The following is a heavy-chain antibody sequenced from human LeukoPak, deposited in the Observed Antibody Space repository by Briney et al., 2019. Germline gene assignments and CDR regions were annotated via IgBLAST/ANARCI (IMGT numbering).Heavy chain of an antibody. D-gene: IGHD3-22*01. CDR1: GYSFTSYW. CDR2: IYPGDSDT. V-gene: IGHV5-51*01. J-gene: IGHJ4*02. Sequence: GESLKISCKGSGYSFTSYWIGWVRQMPGKGLEWMGIIYPGDSDTRYSPSFRGQVTISADKSISTAYLQWSSLKASDTAMYYCARLPWDYYDSSGYYFDYWGQGTLVTVSS. CDR3: ARLPWDYYDSSGYYFDY.